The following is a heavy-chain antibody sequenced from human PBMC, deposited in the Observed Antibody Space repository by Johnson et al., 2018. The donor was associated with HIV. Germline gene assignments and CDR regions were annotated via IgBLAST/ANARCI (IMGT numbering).Heavy chain of an antibody. CDR3: AKAYSSGWWALDI. D-gene: IGHD6-19*01. V-gene: IGHV3-30-3*01. CDR1: GFTFSSYT. Sequence: QMLLVESGGGLVQPGGSLRLSCAASGFTFSSYTMHWVRQAPGKGLEWVAVISYDGRNNYYVDSVKGRFTISRDNSKNTLYLQMNSLRDEDTAVYYCAKAYSSGWWALDIWGQGTMVTVSS. CDR2: ISYDGRNN. J-gene: IGHJ3*02.